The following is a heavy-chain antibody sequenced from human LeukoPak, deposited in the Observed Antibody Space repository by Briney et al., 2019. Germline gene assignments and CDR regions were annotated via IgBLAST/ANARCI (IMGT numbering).Heavy chain of an antibody. Sequence: SVKVSCKASGGTFSSYAISWVRQAPGRGLEWMGRIIPIFGTANYAQKFQGRVTITTDESTSTAYMELRSLRSEDTAVYYCARERLSRVAMVSFDYWGQGTLVTVSS. J-gene: IGHJ4*02. CDR2: IIPIFGTA. V-gene: IGHV1-69*05. CDR3: ARERLSRVAMVSFDY. CDR1: GGTFSSYA. D-gene: IGHD5-18*01.